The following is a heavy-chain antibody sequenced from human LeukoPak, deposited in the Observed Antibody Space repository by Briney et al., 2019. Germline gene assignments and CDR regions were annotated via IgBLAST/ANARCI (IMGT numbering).Heavy chain of an antibody. D-gene: IGHD3-3*01. CDR3: ATYYDFWSGYHPPYNWFDP. Sequence: GASVKVSCKASGYTFTGYYMHWVRQAPGQGLEWMGWINPNRGGTNYAQKFQGRVTMTRDTSISTAHMELSRLRSDDTAVYYCATYYDFWSGYHPPYNWFDPWGQGTLVTVSS. J-gene: IGHJ5*02. CDR1: GYTFTGYY. V-gene: IGHV1-2*02. CDR2: INPNRGGT.